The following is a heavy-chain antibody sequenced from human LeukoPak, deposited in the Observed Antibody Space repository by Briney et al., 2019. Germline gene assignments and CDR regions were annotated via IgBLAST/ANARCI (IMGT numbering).Heavy chain of an antibody. Sequence: PSETLSLTCTVSGYSISSGYYWGWIRQPPGKGLEWIGSIYHSGSTYYNPSLKSRVTISVDTSKNQFSLKLSSVTAADTAVYYCARIRGYSGYDSYYFDYWGQGTLVTVSS. CDR2: IYHSGST. CDR1: GYSISSGYY. V-gene: IGHV4-38-2*02. D-gene: IGHD5-12*01. J-gene: IGHJ4*02. CDR3: ARIRGYSGYDSYYFDY.